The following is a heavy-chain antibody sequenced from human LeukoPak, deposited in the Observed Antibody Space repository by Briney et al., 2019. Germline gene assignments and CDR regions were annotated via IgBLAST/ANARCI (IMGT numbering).Heavy chain of an antibody. CDR2: IYYSGST. D-gene: IGHD6-13*01. CDR3: ARRYSSSWYPDAFDI. CDR1: GGSISSSSYY. V-gene: IGHV4-39*01. Sequence: SETLSLTCTVSGGSISSSSYYWGWIRQPPGKGLEWIVSIYYSGSTYYNPSLKSRVTISVDTSKNQFSLKLSSVTAADTAVYYCARRYSSSWYPDAFDIWGQGTMVTVSS. J-gene: IGHJ3*02.